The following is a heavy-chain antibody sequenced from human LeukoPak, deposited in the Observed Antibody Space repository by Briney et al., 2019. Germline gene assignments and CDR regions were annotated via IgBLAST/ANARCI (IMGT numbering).Heavy chain of an antibody. V-gene: IGHV3-74*01. J-gene: IGHJ4*02. D-gene: IGHD3-3*01. CDR3: ARVRFWSGYYTGDYFDY. Sequence: GGSLRLSCAASGFTFNNYWMHWVRPAPGKGLVWVSRINTDESSTSYADSVKGRFTISRDNAKNTLYLQMNSLRAEDTAVYYCARVRFWSGYYTGDYFDYWGQGTLVTVSS. CDR1: GFTFNNYW. CDR2: INTDESST.